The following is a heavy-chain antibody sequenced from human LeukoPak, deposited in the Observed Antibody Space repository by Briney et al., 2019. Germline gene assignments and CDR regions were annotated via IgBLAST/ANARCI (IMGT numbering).Heavy chain of an antibody. CDR3: ARVWSPPYSSSWPDYFDY. J-gene: IGHJ4*02. CDR1: GFTISGYS. D-gene: IGHD6-13*01. V-gene: IGHV3-21*01. Sequence: PGGSLRLSCAASGFTISGYSMNWVRQAPGKELEWVSSISSSSSYIYYADSVKGRFTISRDNAKNSLYLQMNSLRAEDTAVYYCARVWSPPYSSSWPDYFDYWGQGTLVTVSS. CDR2: ISSSSSYI.